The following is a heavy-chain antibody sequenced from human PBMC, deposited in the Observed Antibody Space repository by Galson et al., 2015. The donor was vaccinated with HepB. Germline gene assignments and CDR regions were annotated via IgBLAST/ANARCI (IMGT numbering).Heavy chain of an antibody. Sequence: LRLSCAASGFTFSSYAMTWVRQAPGMGLEWVSAIGGSGGNTFYADSVKGRFTISRGNSKNTLYLQLNSLRAEDAAIYFCAKSGAVGATGHAWGTYGTDVWGQGTTVTVSS. D-gene: IGHD1-26*01. V-gene: IGHV3-23*01. J-gene: IGHJ6*02. CDR2: IGGSGGNT. CDR1: GFTFSSYA. CDR3: AKSGAVGATGHAWGTYGTDV.